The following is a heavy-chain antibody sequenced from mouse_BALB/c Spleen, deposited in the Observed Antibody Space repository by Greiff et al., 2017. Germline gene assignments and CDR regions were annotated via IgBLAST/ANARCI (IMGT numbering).Heavy chain of an antibody. Sequence: EVQLQQSVTVLARPGASVKMSCKASGYTFTSYWMHWVKQRPGQGLEWIGAIYPGNSDTSYNQKFKGKAKLTAVTSTSTAYMELSSLTNEDSAVYYCTRGYGNYDYFDYWGQGTTLTVSS. CDR1: GYTFTSYW. J-gene: IGHJ2*01. CDR3: TRGYGNYDYFDY. CDR2: IYPGNSDT. V-gene: IGHV1-5*01. D-gene: IGHD2-10*02.